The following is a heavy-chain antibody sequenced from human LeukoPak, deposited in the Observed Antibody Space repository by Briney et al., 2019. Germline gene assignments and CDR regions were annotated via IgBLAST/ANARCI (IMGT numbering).Heavy chain of an antibody. V-gene: IGHV3-21*06. D-gene: IGHD3-10*01. Sequence: GGSLRLSCAASGFTFSSYSMNWVRQAPGKGLEWVSSISRSGSYISYADSVKGRFTISRDNAKNSLYLQMNSLRAEDTAMYYCAGETEGVIIRNYHYGMDVWGQGTTVTVSS. CDR2: ISRSGSYI. CDR1: GFTFSSYS. CDR3: AGETEGVIIRNYHYGMDV. J-gene: IGHJ6*02.